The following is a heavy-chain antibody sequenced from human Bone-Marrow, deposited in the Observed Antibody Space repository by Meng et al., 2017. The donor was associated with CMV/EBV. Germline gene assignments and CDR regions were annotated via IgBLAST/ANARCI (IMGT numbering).Heavy chain of an antibody. J-gene: IGHJ3*01. D-gene: IGHD2-2*01. Sequence: ASVKVSCKTSGYTFTGHHMHWVRQAPGQGLEWMGWLNPKTGGANLAQRFQGRVTMTRDTSISTAYMEVRGLRSDDTAVYYCARDVFSSSPTDVWGQGTVVTVSS. CDR1: GYTFTGHH. CDR2: LNPKTGGA. V-gene: IGHV1-2*02. CDR3: ARDVFSSSPTDV.